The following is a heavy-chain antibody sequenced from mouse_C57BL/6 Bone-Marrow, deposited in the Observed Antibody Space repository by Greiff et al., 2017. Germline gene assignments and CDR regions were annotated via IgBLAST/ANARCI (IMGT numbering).Heavy chain of an antibody. Sequence: EVKLMESGPGLVKPSQSLSLTCSVTGYSITSGYYWNWIRQFPGNKLEWMGYISYDGSNNYNPSLKNRISITRDTSKNQFFLKLNSVTTEDTATYYCARGELERYYFDYWGQGTTLTVSS. CDR1: GYSITSGYY. V-gene: IGHV3-6*01. D-gene: IGHD1-3*01. J-gene: IGHJ2*01. CDR3: ARGELERYYFDY. CDR2: ISYDGSN.